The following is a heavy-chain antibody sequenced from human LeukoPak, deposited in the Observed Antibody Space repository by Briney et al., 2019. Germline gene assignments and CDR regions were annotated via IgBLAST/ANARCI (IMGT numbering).Heavy chain of an antibody. CDR2: IKPDGSLI. CDR1: GFTFSSYW. J-gene: IGHJ4*02. V-gene: IGHV3-7*01. CDR3: AKWELYSGFYYIDY. Sequence: GGFLRLSCAASGFTFSSYWMTWVRQGPGKGLEWVANIKPDGSLIYYVDSVKGRFTISRDNAKNSLYLQMNSLRAEDTAVYYCAKWELYSGFYYIDYWGQGTLATVSS. D-gene: IGHD1-26*01.